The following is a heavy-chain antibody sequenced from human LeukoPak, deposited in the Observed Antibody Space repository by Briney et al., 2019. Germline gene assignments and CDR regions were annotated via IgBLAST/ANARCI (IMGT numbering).Heavy chain of an antibody. J-gene: IGHJ4*02. Sequence: LETLSLTCAVSGDPISSKNWWNWVRQPPGKGLEWIGEIYHGGNTNYNPSLKSRVTISVDKSKNQFSLILSSVTAADTAVYYCARDREYSKSWSFDYWGQGTLVTVSS. CDR3: ARDREYSKSWSFDY. V-gene: IGHV4-4*02. CDR1: GDPISSKNW. CDR2: IYHGGNT. D-gene: IGHD6-13*01.